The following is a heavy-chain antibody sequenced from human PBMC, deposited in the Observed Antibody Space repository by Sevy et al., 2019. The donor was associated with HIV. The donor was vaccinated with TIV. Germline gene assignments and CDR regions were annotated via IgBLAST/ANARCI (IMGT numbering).Heavy chain of an antibody. CDR2: IFPADSDT. V-gene: IGHV5-51*01. CDR1: GYSFTTSW. Sequence: GESLKISCKASGYSFTTSWIGWVRQMPGKGQEWMGIIFPADSDTRYSPSCQGQVTISADNSFSTVYLQWSSLKASDTAMYYCARARGIPHFYYGMDLWGQGTTVTVSS. D-gene: IGHD1-26*01. J-gene: IGHJ6*02. CDR3: ARARGIPHFYYGMDL.